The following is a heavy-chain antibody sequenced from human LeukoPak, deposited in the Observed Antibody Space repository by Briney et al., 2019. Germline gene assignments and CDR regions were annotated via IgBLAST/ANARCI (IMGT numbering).Heavy chain of an antibody. Sequence: GRSLRLSCAASGFTFSSYAMSWVRQAPGKGLEWVSAISGSGGSTYYADSVKGRLTISRDNSKNTLYLQMSSLRAEDTAVYYCAKVLSWYGLFDYWGQGTLVTVSS. CDR3: AKVLSWYGLFDY. V-gene: IGHV3-23*01. CDR2: ISGSGGST. D-gene: IGHD6-13*01. CDR1: GFTFSSYA. J-gene: IGHJ4*02.